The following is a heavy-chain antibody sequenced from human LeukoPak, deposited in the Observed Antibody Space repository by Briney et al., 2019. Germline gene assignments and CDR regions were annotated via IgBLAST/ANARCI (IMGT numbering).Heavy chain of an antibody. J-gene: IGHJ4*02. Sequence: HPGGSLRLSCAASGFTFSSYAMSWVRQAPGKGLEWVAVISYDGSNKYYADSVKGRFTVSRDNSKNTLYLQMNSLRAEDTAVYYCAKASGSWYEYFDYWGQGTLVTVSS. V-gene: IGHV3-30*18. D-gene: IGHD6-13*01. CDR3: AKASGSWYEYFDY. CDR2: ISYDGSNK. CDR1: GFTFSSYA.